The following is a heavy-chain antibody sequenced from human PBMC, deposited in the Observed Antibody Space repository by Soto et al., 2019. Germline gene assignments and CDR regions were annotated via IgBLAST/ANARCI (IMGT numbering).Heavy chain of an antibody. D-gene: IGHD1-1*01. Sequence: QVQLQQWGAGLLKPSETLSLTCAVFGGSVNSGNYYWSWIRQPPGKGLEWIGEMSHSGGTHFNPSLKSPVTISVDTSKNHFSLKMSSVTAADTALYYCARVERGTATTVVDAFDIWGPGTMVTVSS. J-gene: IGHJ3*02. CDR2: MSHSGGT. CDR1: GGSVNSGNYY. CDR3: ARVERGTATTVVDAFDI. V-gene: IGHV4-34*01.